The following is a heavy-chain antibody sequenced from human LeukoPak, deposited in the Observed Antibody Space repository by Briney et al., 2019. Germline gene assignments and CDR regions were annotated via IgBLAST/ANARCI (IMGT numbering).Heavy chain of an antibody. CDR1: GGSISSYY. D-gene: IGHD4-17*01. J-gene: IGHJ5*02. CDR2: IYYSGST. V-gene: IGHV4-59*01. CDR3: ARDYGDYAGGGWFDP. Sequence: SETLSLTCTVSGGSISSYYWSWIRQRPGKGLEWIGYIYYSGSTNYNPSLKSRVTISVDTSKNQFSLKLSSVTAADTAVYYCARDYGDYAGGGWFDPWAREPWSPSPQ.